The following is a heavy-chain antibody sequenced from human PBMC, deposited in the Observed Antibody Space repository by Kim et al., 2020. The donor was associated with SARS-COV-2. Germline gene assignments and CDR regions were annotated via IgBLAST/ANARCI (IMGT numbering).Heavy chain of an antibody. CDR2: IFWNAPSI. CDR1: GFTFDDYA. V-gene: IGHV3-9*01. Sequence: GGSLRLSCAASGFTFDDYAMHWVRQAPGKGLEWVSGIFWNAPSIGYADSVKGRFTISRDNARNSLYLQMNNLRSEDTALYYCTRGQPSTVTTLYYFASWGQGPLVTVSS. J-gene: IGHJ4*02. CDR3: TRGQPSTVTTLYYFAS. D-gene: IGHD4-17*01.